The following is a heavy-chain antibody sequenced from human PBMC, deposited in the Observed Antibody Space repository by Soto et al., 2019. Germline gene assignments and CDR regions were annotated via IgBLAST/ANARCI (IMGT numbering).Heavy chain of an antibody. CDR1: GFTFSSYW. CDR3: AKGVPQYPPRALFDY. D-gene: IGHD3-10*01. J-gene: IGHJ4*02. CDR2: ISGSDGRT. V-gene: IGHV3-23*01. Sequence: GGSLRLSCAASGFTFSSYWMHWVRQAPGKGLEWVSTISGSDGRTYSTDSVKGRFTISRDNSRNTAYLQMNSLRVEDTALFNCAKGVPQYPPRALFDYWGGGTLVTVSS.